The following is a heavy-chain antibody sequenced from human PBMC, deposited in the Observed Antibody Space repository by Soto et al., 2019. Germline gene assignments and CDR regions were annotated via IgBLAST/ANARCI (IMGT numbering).Heavy chain of an antibody. CDR3: ARDFDVYDSSNGAFDI. CDR2: IWYDGSNK. Sequence: QVQLVESGGGVVQPGRSLRLSCAASGFTFSSYGMHWVRQAPGKGLEWVAVIWYDGSNKYYADSVKGRFTISRDNSKNTLYLQMNSLRAEDTAVYYCARDFDVYDSSNGAFDIWGQGTMVTVSS. CDR1: GFTFSSYG. V-gene: IGHV3-33*01. D-gene: IGHD3-22*01. J-gene: IGHJ3*02.